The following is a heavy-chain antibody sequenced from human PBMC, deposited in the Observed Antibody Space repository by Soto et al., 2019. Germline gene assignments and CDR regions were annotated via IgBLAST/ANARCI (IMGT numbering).Heavy chain of an antibody. CDR1: GGTFSSYT. Sequence: QVQLVQSGAEVKKPGSSVKVSCKASGGTFSSYTISWVRQAPGQGLEGMGRIIPILGIANYAQKFQGRVTITADKSTSTAYMELSSLRSEDTAVYYCAGLGTTVTTGMGYWGQGTLVTVSS. CDR2: IIPILGIA. D-gene: IGHD4-17*01. CDR3: AGLGTTVTTGMGY. V-gene: IGHV1-69*02. J-gene: IGHJ4*02.